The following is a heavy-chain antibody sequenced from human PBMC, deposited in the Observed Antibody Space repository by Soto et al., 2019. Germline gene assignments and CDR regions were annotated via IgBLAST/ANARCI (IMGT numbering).Heavy chain of an antibody. CDR3: ARVSVLGSGYSDY. Sequence: QVQLQESGPGLVKPSETLSLTCTISGGSVSSGSYYWSWIRQPPGKGLEWIGYIYYSGSTNYNPSLKSRVTISVDTSKNRFSLKLSSVTAADTAVYYCARVSVLGSGYSDYWGQGTLVTVSS. D-gene: IGHD3-22*01. J-gene: IGHJ4*02. CDR2: IYYSGST. CDR1: GGSVSSGSYY. V-gene: IGHV4-61*01.